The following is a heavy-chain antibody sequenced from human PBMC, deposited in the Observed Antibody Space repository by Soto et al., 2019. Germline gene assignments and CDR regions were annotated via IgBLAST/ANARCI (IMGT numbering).Heavy chain of an antibody. CDR1: GGTFSSYA. Sequence: ASVKVSCKASGGTFSSYAISWVRQAPGQGLEWMGGIIPIFGTANYAQKFQGRVTITADKSTSTAYMELSSLRSEDTAVYYCARDRYYYDSSGYYDLDYWGQGTLVTVSS. CDR2: IIPIFGTA. CDR3: ARDRYYYDSSGYYDLDY. J-gene: IGHJ4*02. D-gene: IGHD3-22*01. V-gene: IGHV1-69*06.